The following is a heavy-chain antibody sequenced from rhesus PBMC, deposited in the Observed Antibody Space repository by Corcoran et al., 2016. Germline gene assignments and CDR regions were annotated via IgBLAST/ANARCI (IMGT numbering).Heavy chain of an antibody. D-gene: IGHD6-31*01. CDR3: ARRRIAAATYYFDY. J-gene: IGHJ4*01. V-gene: IGHV4-76*01. CDR2: IYGSIGST. Sequence: QVQLQESGPGVVKPSETLSLTCAVSGYSISSGYDWSWIRQPPGKGLEWIGYIYGSIGSTNYNPSPKNRGTMSKDTSKNQCSLKLSAVTAADTAVYYCARRRIAAATYYFDYWGQGVLVTVSS. CDR1: GYSISSGYD.